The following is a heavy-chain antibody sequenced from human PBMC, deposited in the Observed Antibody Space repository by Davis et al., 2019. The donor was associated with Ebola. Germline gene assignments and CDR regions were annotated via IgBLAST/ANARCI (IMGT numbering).Heavy chain of an antibody. V-gene: IGHV3-30*18. CDR2: ISFDGNDN. J-gene: IGHJ4*02. CDR3: AKDQGLHCSTISCFKEGGFNF. Sequence: PGGSLRLSCAASGFTFNNFGIHWVRRAPGKGLEWVTVISFDGNDNYSADSVRGRFTVSRDNSKNTVYLQMDSLRPEDTAVYYCAKDQGLHCSTISCFKEGGFNFWGQGTLVTVSP. CDR1: GFTFNNFG. D-gene: IGHD2-2*01.